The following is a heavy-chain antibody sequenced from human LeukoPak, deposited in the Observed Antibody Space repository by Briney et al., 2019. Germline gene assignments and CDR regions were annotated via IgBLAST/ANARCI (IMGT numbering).Heavy chain of an antibody. Sequence: PSETLSLTCTVSGGSISSSSYYWGWIRQPPGKGLEWIGSIYYSGSTYYNPSLKSRVTISVDTSKNRFSLKLSSVTAADTAVYYCASWGYSYGPDAFDIWGQGTMVTVSS. V-gene: IGHV4-39*01. CDR1: GGSISSSSYY. CDR3: ASWGYSYGPDAFDI. CDR2: IYYSGST. D-gene: IGHD5-18*01. J-gene: IGHJ3*02.